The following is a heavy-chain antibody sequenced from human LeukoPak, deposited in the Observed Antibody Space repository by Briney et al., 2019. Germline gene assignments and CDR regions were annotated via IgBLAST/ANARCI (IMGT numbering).Heavy chain of an antibody. V-gene: IGHV3-15*01. CDR3: AKTGQWLEGYYFDY. CDR2: IKSKTDGGTT. D-gene: IGHD6-19*01. Sequence: GGSLRLSCAASGFTFSNAWMSWVRQAPGKGLEWVGRIKSKTDGGTTDYAAPVKGRFTISRDDSKNTLYLQMNSLRAEDTAVYYCAKTGQWLEGYYFDYWGQGTLVTVSS. J-gene: IGHJ4*02. CDR1: GFTFSNAW.